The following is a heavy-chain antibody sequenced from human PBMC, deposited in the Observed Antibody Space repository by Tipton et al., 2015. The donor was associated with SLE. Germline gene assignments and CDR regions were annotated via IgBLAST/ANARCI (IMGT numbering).Heavy chain of an antibody. V-gene: IGHV4-59*01. Sequence: LSLTCTVSGGSISSYYWSWIRQPPGKGLEWIGYIYYSGSTNYNPSLKSRVTISVDTSKNQFSLKLSSVTAADTAVYYCARGSVAVVGVDYWGQGTLVTVSS. J-gene: IGHJ4*02. CDR3: ARGSVAVVGVDY. CDR1: GGSISSYY. D-gene: IGHD6-19*01. CDR2: IYYSGST.